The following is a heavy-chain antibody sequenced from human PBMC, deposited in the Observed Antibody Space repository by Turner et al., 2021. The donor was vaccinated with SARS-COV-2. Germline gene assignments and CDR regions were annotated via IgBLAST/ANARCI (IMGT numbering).Heavy chain of an antibody. CDR2: IYSGVST. Sequence: EVQLMETGGGLIQPGGSLSLPCAASGVTVSSNYMSGVRRAPGKGLEWVSVIYSGVSTFYADSVKGRFTISRDNSKNTLYLQMNSLRAEDTAVYYCARDLDSYGMDVWGQGTTVTVSS. CDR3: ARDLDSYGMDV. CDR1: GVTVSSNY. J-gene: IGHJ6*02. V-gene: IGHV3-53*02.